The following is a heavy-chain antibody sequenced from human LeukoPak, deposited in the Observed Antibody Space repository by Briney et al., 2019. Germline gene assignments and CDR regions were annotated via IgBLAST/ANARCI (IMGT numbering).Heavy chain of an antibody. V-gene: IGHV4-4*08. CDR2: IFNGVST. J-gene: IGHJ4*02. Sequence: PSETLSLTCTVSGGSISTYYWSWIRQPPGKGLEWIGYIFNGVSTNYNPSLKSRVTISVDTSKTQFFLRLTSVTAADTAVYYCATTTIRLGYWGQGTLVTVSS. CDR1: GGSISTYY. D-gene: IGHD1-26*01. CDR3: ATTTIRLGY.